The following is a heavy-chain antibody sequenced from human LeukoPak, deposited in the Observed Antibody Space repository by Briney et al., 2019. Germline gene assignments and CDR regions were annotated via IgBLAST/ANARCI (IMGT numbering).Heavy chain of an antibody. V-gene: IGHV3-53*01. CDR1: GFTVSSNY. Sequence: GGSLRLSCAASGFTVSSNYMSWVRQAPGKGLEWVSVIYSGGSTYYADSVKGRFTISRDNSKNTLYLQMNSLRAEDTAVYYCARCGSWYYFDYWGQGTLVTVSS. D-gene: IGHD6-13*01. J-gene: IGHJ4*02. CDR3: ARCGSWYYFDY. CDR2: IYSGGST.